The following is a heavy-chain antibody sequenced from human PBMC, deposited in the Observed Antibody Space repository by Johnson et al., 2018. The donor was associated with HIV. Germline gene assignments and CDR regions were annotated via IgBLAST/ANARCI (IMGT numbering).Heavy chain of an antibody. CDR2: IYSDGST. V-gene: IGHV3-66*01. CDR3: ARLKNGAFDI. Sequence: VQLVESGGGLVKPGGSLRLSCAASGFTFSDYYMSWVRQAPGKGLEWVSIIYSDGSTYFADSVKGRFPISRDNSKNTLFLQMNSLRVEDTAVYYCARLKNGAFDIWGQGTMVTVSS. CDR1: GFTFSDYY. D-gene: IGHD2-8*01. J-gene: IGHJ3*02.